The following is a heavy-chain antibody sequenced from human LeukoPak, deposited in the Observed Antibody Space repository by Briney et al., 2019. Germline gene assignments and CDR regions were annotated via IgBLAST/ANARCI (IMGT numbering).Heavy chain of an antibody. D-gene: IGHD3-10*01. V-gene: IGHV4-59*01. CDR1: GGSISSYY. CDR2: IYYSGST. Sequence: SETLSLTCTVSGGSISSYYWSWIRQPPAKGLEWMGYIYYSGSTNYNPSLQSRVTISVDTSKNQFSLKLSSVTAADTAVYYCARVPVRYGSGSYYNPYYFDYWGQGTLVTVSS. CDR3: ARVPVRYGSGSYYNPYYFDY. J-gene: IGHJ4*02.